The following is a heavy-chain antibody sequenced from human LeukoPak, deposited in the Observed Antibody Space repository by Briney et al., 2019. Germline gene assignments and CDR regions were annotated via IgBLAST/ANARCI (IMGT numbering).Heavy chain of an antibody. D-gene: IGHD2-21*01. V-gene: IGHV4-59*08. CDR3: ATAVIPGYYFDY. CDR2: IYYSGST. J-gene: IGHJ4*02. CDR1: GGSISSYY. Sequence: SETLSLTCTVSGGSISSYYWSWIRQPPGKGLEWIGYIYYSGSTNYNPSLKSRVTISVDTSKNQFSLKLSSVTAADTAAYYCATAVIPGYYFDYWGQGTLVTVSS.